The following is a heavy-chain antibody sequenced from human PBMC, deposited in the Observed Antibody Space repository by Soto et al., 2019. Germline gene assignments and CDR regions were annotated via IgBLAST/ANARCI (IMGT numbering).Heavy chain of an antibody. Sequence: ASVKVSCKASGYTFTNYGISWVRQAPGQGLEWMGWISPYNGETNYAQKLQGRVTMTTDTSTNTAFMELRSLRSDDTAVYYCARVLDVFDIWGQGTMVTV. CDR2: ISPYNGET. CDR1: GYTFTNYG. V-gene: IGHV1-18*01. J-gene: IGHJ3*02. CDR3: ARVLDVFDI.